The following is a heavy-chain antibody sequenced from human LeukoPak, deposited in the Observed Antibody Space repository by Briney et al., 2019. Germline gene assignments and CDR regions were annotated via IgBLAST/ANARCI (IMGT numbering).Heavy chain of an antibody. CDR2: IYYSGST. CDR1: GFTFSTYW. Sequence: GSLRLSCAASGFTFSTYWMTWVRQAPGKGLEWIGYIYYSGSTKYNPSLKSRVTISVDASKNQFSLRLSSLTAADTAVYYCARGALDTKTRFDYWGQGTLVTVSS. J-gene: IGHJ4*02. D-gene: IGHD5-18*01. CDR3: ARGALDTKTRFDY. V-gene: IGHV4-59*01.